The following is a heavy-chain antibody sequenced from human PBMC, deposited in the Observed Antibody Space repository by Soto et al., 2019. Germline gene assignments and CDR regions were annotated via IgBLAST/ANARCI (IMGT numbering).Heavy chain of an antibody. D-gene: IGHD6-19*01. CDR3: ARRSSGWYFDY. Sequence: EVQLVESGGGLVQPGRSLRLSCAASGFTFDDYAMHWVRQAPGKGLEWVSAISGSGGSTYYADSVKGRFTISRDNSKNTLYLQMNSLRAEDTAVYYCARRSSGWYFDYWGQGTLVTVSS. V-gene: IGHV3-23*04. CDR1: GFTFDDYA. CDR2: ISGSGGST. J-gene: IGHJ4*02.